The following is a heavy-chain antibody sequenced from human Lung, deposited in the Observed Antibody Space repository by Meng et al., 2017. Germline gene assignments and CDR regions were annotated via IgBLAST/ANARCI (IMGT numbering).Heavy chain of an antibody. D-gene: IGHD1-26*01. J-gene: IGHJ4*02. V-gene: IGHV3-15*01. CDR2: IKSKPDGGTT. Sequence: GESLKISCAASGLTFSNAWMTWVRQAPGKGLEWVGRIKSKPDGGTTDYAEPVKDRLVNSRDDSRDTVYLQMNSLKPEDTAVYFCTNLREAWEWDWGQGTLVTVSS. CDR3: TNLREAWEWD. CDR1: GLTFSNAW.